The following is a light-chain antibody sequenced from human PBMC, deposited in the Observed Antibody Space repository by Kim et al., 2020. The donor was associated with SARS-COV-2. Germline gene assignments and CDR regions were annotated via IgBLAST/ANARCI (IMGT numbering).Light chain of an antibody. J-gene: IGKJ1*01. CDR1: QSVSSNY. V-gene: IGKV3-20*01. Sequence: DIVLTQSPGTLSLSTGERATLSCRASQSVSSNYLAWYQQKPGQAPRLLIYGASSRATGIPDRFSGSESGTDFTLTISRLEPEDFAVYYCQQYGSSPWTFGQGTKVDIK. CDR2: GAS. CDR3: QQYGSSPWT.